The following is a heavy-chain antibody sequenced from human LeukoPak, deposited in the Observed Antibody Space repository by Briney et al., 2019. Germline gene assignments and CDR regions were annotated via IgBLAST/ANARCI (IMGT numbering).Heavy chain of an antibody. CDR2: ISGSGGST. D-gene: IGHD3-10*01. J-gene: IGHJ4*02. CDR1: GFTFSRNG. CDR3: AKDRRAGSYDY. V-gene: IGHV3-23*01. Sequence: GGSLRLSCAASGFTFSRNGMTWVRQAPGKGLEWVSAISGSGGSTYYADSVRGRFTISRDNSKNTLYLQMNSLRAEDTAVYYCAKDRRAGSYDYWGQGTLVTVSS.